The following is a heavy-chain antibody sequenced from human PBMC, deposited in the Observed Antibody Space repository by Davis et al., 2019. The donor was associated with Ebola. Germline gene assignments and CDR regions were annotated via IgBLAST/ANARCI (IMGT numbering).Heavy chain of an antibody. D-gene: IGHD3-10*01. CDR1: GYTFTSYY. CDR2: INPSGGST. J-gene: IGHJ5*02. V-gene: IGHV1-46*01. CDR3: ARASPYSYHSVILNWFDP. Sequence: ASVKVSCKASGYTFTSYYMHWVRQAPGQGLEWMGIINPSGGSTSYAQKFQGRVTMTRDTSTSTAYMDLRSLRSDDTAVYFCARASPYSYHSVILNWFDPWGQGTLVTVSS.